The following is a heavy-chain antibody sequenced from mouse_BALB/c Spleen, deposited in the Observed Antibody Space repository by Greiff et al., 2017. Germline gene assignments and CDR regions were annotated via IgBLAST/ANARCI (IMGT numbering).Heavy chain of an antibody. CDR2: INPSSGYT. CDR3: AREGYGDYFDY. D-gene: IGHD2-14*01. CDR1: GYTFTSYT. J-gene: IGHJ2*01. Sequence: VQLQQSGAELARPGASVKMSCKASGYTFTSYTMHWVKQRPGQGLEWIGYINPSSGYTNYNQKFKDKATLTVDKSSSTAYMQLSSLTSEDSAVYYCAREGYGDYFDYWGQGTTLTVSS. V-gene: IGHV1-4*01.